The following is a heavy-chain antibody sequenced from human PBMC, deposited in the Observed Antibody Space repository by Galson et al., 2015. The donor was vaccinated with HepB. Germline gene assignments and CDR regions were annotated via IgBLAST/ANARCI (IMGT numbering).Heavy chain of an antibody. CDR3: VSPGFCTNHGCPYSFEY. CDR1: GYTVNLSY. J-gene: IGHJ4*02. D-gene: IGHD2-8*01. V-gene: IGHV1-46*03. Sequence: SVKVSCKASGYTVNLSYMHWLRQAPGQGLEWMGIINPNGDITNYAQKFQGRVTMTKDTSTSTLYLELSSLRSEDTAVYYCVSPGFCTNHGCPYSFEYWGRGSLVIVSS. CDR2: INPNGDIT.